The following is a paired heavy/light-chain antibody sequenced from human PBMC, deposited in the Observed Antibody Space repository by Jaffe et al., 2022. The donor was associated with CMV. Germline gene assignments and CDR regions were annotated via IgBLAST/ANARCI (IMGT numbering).Heavy chain of an antibody. V-gene: IGHV1-2*02. Sequence: VQLVQSGAEVKKPGASVKVSCKASGHTFTGNYLHWVRQAPGSGLEWMGTINTNSGGTRYAQKFQGRVTMTRDAAISTTYMEVARLTTDDTAVYYCAKEDYSTPGPIYWLDPWGQGTLVTVS. CDR3: AKEDYSTPGPIYWLDP. D-gene: IGHD4-4*01. CDR1: GHTFTGNY. CDR2: INTNSGGT. J-gene: IGHJ5*02.
Light chain of an antibody. V-gene: IGLV3-1*01. CDR1: KLGTKY. CDR2: QDN. Sequence: SYELTQPPSLSVSPGQTATITCSGDKLGTKYTSWFQQRPGQPPLLVIYQDNKRPSGIPERFSGSNSGNTATLTISGPQSMDEADYYCQAWDNSIVVFGGGTKLTVL. CDR3: QAWDNSIVV. J-gene: IGLJ2*01.